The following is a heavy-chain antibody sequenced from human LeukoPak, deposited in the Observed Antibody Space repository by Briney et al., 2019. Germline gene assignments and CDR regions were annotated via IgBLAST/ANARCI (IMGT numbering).Heavy chain of an antibody. CDR3: ARSPYCSSTSCSTYFDY. CDR1: AISLSTSGMR. CDR2: IDQNDDK. J-gene: IGHJ4*02. Sequence: SGPALVKPTQTLTLTCTFSAISLSTSGMRVSWIRQPPRKALEWLARIDQNDDKFYSTSLKTRLTISKDTSKNQVVLTMTNMYPVDTATYYCARSPYCSSTSCSTYFDYWGQGTLVTVSS. D-gene: IGHD2-2*02. V-gene: IGHV2-70*04.